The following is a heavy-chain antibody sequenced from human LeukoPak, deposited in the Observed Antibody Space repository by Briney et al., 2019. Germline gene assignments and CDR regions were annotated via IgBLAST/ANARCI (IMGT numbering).Heavy chain of an antibody. CDR3: ASRTLGNDY. J-gene: IGHJ4*02. CDR1: GGSVSDYY. Sequence: SEALSLTCTISGGSVSDYYWSWIRQSPGKGLEWIGYIYHTGSTSYSPSLKSRVTISADTSQNQFSLKLSSVTAADTAVYYCASRTLGNDYWGQGTLVTVSS. CDR2: IYHTGST. D-gene: IGHD7-27*01. V-gene: IGHV4-59*02.